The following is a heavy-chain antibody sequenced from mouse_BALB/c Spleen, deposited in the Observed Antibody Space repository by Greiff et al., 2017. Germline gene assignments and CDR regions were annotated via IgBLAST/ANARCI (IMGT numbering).Heavy chain of an antibody. CDR2: IWSGGST. J-gene: IGHJ3*01. V-gene: IGHV2-2*02. Sequence: VMLVESGPGLVQPSQSLSITCTVSGFSLTSYGVHWVRQSPGKGLEWLGVIWSGGSTDYNAAFISRLSISKDNSKSQVFFKMNSLQANDTAIYYCARNPSTMITAWFAYWGQGTLVTVSA. CDR3: ARNPSTMITAWFAY. D-gene: IGHD2-4*01. CDR1: GFSLTSYG.